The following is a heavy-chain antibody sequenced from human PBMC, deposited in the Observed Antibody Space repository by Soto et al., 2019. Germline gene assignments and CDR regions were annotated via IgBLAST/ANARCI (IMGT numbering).Heavy chain of an antibody. CDR1: GYSFSHYD. D-gene: IGHD2-21*02. CDR3: ARAGGDQLELDI. V-gene: IGHV1-46*04. J-gene: IGHJ4*02. Sequence: QVRLVQSGAEVKEPGASVTISCTSSGYSFSHYDIHWVRQAPGEGLQWLGRVDPGGDSTQGRVTMTRDASTDTVYLHLKSLTPEDTAVYYCARAGGDQLELDIWGQGALVTVSS. CDR2: VDPGGDST.